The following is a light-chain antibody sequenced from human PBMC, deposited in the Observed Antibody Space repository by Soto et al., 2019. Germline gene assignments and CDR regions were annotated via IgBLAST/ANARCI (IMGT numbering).Light chain of an antibody. Sequence: DIQMTQSPSSLSASVGDRVTITCRTSQSISGYLNWYLQRPQKAPELLIYAASTLESGVPSRFSGSGSGTDFTLTISSLQSEDFATYYCQQSYSFTRTFGGGTKVDIX. CDR1: QSISGY. V-gene: IGKV1-39*01. CDR2: AAS. CDR3: QQSYSFTRT. J-gene: IGKJ4*01.